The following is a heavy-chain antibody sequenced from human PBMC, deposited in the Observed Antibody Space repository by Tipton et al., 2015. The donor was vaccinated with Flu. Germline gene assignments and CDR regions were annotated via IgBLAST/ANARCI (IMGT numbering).Heavy chain of an antibody. CDR3: AREGPYFYGMDV. J-gene: IGHJ6*02. V-gene: IGHV4-31*03. Sequence: TLSLTCTVSGDSVSNSDYYWNWIRQEPGKGLEWIGHIDFSGSTHYNPSLESRLTISIDTSKNQFSLRLNGVTGAYTAVYYCAREGPYFYGMDVWGQGTTVTVSS. CDR1: GDSVSNSDYY. CDR2: IDFSGST.